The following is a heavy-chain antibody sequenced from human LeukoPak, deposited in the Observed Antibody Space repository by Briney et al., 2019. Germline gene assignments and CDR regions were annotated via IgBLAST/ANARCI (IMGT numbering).Heavy chain of an antibody. D-gene: IGHD1-26*01. J-gene: IGHJ4*02. Sequence: GASVKVSCKASGYTFNKFYMHWVRQAPGQGLEWVGWINPNTGDTNLSQKFQGRVSMTRDTSINTAYMDLTSLRVDDTAFYYCARGGSEGFDFWGQGALVTVSS. CDR1: GYTFNKFY. CDR3: ARGGSEGFDF. V-gene: IGHV1-2*02. CDR2: INPNTGDT.